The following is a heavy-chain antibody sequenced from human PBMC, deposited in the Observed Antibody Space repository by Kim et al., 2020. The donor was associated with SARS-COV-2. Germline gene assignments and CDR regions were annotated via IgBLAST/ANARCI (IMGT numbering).Heavy chain of an antibody. V-gene: IGHV4-31*03. CDR3: ARVDTDIVVVPAAMSWFDP. CDR2: IYYSGST. Sequence: SETLSLTCTVSGGSISSGGYYWSWIRQHPGKGLEWIGYIYYSGSTYYNPSLKSRVTISVDTSKNQFSLKLSSVTAADTAVYYCARVDTDIVVVPAAMSWFDPWGQGTLVTVSS. CDR1: GGSISSGGYY. D-gene: IGHD2-2*01. J-gene: IGHJ5*02.